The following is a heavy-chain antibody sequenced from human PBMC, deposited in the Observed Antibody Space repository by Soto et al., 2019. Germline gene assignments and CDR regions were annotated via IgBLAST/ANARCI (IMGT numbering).Heavy chain of an antibody. J-gene: IGHJ6*02. D-gene: IGHD2-2*01. V-gene: IGHV3-73*02. CDR2: IRNKANSYAT. Sequence: EVQLVESGGGLVQPGGSLKLSCAASGFTFSGSAMHWVRQASGKGLEWVGRIRNKANSYATAYAASVKGRFSISRDDSKNTAYLQMNSLKTEDTAVYYCTSLVPAVPRAYYYYYYGMDVWGQGTTVTVSS. CDR1: GFTFSGSA. CDR3: TSLVPAVPRAYYYYYYGMDV.